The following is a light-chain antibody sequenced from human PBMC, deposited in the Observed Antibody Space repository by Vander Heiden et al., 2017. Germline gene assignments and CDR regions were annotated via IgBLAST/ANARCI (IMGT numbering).Light chain of an antibody. J-gene: IGLJ1*01. V-gene: IGLV2-14*03. CDR1: SSDVGGYNY. CDR2: DVS. Sequence: QSALTQPASVSGSPGQSITISCTGTSSDVGGYNYVSWYQQHPGKAPKLMIYDVSNRPSGVSNRFSGSKSGNTASLTISGLQAEDEADYYCSSYTSSSTQVFGTGTKVTGL. CDR3: SSYTSSSTQV.